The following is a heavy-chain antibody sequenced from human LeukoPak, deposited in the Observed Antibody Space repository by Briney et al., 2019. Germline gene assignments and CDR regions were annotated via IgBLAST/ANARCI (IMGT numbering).Heavy chain of an antibody. CDR1: GGSISSYY. V-gene: IGHV4-59*01. CDR2: IYYSGST. D-gene: IGHD2-2*01. CDR3: ARMKLGYCSSTSCKQFDY. Sequence: SETLSLTCTVSGGSISSYYWSWIRQPPGKGLEWIGYIYYSGSTNYNPSLKSRVTISVDTSKNQFSLKLSSVTAADTAVYYCARMKLGYCSSTSCKQFDYWGQGTLVTVSS. J-gene: IGHJ4*02.